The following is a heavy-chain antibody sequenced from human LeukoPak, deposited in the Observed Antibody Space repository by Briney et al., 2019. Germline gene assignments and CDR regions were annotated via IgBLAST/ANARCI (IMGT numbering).Heavy chain of an antibody. CDR1: GFTFSSYW. V-gene: IGHV3-74*01. Sequence: GWSLRLSCAASGFTFSSYWMHWVRQAPGEGLVWVSRIKSDGSVTWYADSVKGLFTISRDNAKNMLYLQMNSLRDEDTAVYFCARDHDAVGTTIDHWGQGTLVTVSS. D-gene: IGHD1-14*01. CDR2: IKSDGSVT. CDR3: ARDHDAVGTTIDH. J-gene: IGHJ4*02.